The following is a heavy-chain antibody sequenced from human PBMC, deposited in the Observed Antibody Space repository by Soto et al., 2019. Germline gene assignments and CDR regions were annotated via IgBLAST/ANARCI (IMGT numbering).Heavy chain of an antibody. CDR2: IYYSGST. J-gene: IGHJ6*02. D-gene: IGHD4-17*01. CDR1: GGSISSSSYY. Sequence: PSETLSLTCTVSGGSISSSSYYWGWIRQPPGKGLEWIGSIYYSGSTYYNPSLKSRVTISVDTSKNQFSLKLSSVTAADTAVYYCARRYGDYDRYYYYGMDVWGQGTTLTVSS. V-gene: IGHV4-39*01. CDR3: ARRYGDYDRYYYYGMDV.